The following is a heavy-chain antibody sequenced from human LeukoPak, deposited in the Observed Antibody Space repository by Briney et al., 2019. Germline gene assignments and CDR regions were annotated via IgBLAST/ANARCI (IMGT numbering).Heavy chain of an antibody. D-gene: IGHD2-15*01. CDR3: ARLAVAATYEEDY. Sequence: SQTLSLTCTVSGGSISSGGYYWSWIRQHPGKGLEWIGYIYYSGSTYYNPSLKSRVTISVDTSKNQFSLKLSSVTAADTAVYYCARLAVAATYEEDYWGQGTLVTVSS. V-gene: IGHV4-31*03. J-gene: IGHJ4*02. CDR2: IYYSGST. CDR1: GGSISSGGYY.